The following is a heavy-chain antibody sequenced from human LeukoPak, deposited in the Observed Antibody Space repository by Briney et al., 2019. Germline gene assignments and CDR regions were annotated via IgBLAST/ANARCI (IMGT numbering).Heavy chain of an antibody. V-gene: IGHV4-59*12. Sequence: SETLSLTCTVSGGSSSGDFWSWIRQPPGKGLEWIGYIYYSGNTNYNPSLKSRVTISVDTSKNQFSLKLSSVTAADTAMYYCARGTSFSITMVRGVIRPTGWFDPWGQGTLVTVSS. CDR1: GGSSSGDF. CDR2: IYYSGNT. J-gene: IGHJ5*02. CDR3: ARGTSFSITMVRGVIRPTGWFDP. D-gene: IGHD3-10*01.